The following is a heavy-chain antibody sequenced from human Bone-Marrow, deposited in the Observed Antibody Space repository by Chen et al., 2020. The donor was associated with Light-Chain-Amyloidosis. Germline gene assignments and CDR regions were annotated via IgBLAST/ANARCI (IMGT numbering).Heavy chain of an antibody. J-gene: IGHJ4*02. V-gene: IGHV5-51*01. CDR3: ARRWYGYNFDY. Sequence: EVQLEQSGPEVKKPGESLKISCKGSGYTFPNYWIGWLRQMPGKGLEWMGVIYPDDSDARYSPSLQGQVTISADKSTTPPDLQWRGLKASDTAMYYCARRWYGYNFDYWGQGTLVTVSS. D-gene: IGHD2-15*01. CDR2: IYPDDSDA. CDR1: GYTFPNYW.